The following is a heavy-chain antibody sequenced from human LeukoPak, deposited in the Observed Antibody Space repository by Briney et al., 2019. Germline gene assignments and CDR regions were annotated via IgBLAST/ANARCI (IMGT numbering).Heavy chain of an antibody. CDR3: ARSSSCSSTSCPSKGRHYYYMDV. CDR1: GGSFSGYY. D-gene: IGHD2-2*01. J-gene: IGHJ6*03. CDR2: INHSGST. V-gene: IGHV4-34*01. Sequence: SETLSLTCAVYGGSFSGYYWSWIRQPPGKGLEWIGEINHSGSTNYNPSLKSRVTISVDTSKNQFSLKLSSVTAADTAGYYCARSSSCSSTSCPSKGRHYYYMDVWGKGTTVTVSS.